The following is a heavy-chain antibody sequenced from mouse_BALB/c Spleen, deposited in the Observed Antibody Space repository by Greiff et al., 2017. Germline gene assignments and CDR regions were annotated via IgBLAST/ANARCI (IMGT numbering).Heavy chain of an antibody. J-gene: IGHJ4*01. Sequence: QVQLKQSGAELAKPGASVKMSCKASGYTFTSYWMHWVKQRPGQGLEWIGYINPSTGYTEYNQKFKDKATLTADKSSSTAYMQLSSLTSEDSAVYYCARATGAMDYWGQGTSVTVSS. CDR2: INPSTGYT. CDR1: GYTFTSYW. CDR3: ARATGAMDY. V-gene: IGHV1-7*01. D-gene: IGHD1-1*01.